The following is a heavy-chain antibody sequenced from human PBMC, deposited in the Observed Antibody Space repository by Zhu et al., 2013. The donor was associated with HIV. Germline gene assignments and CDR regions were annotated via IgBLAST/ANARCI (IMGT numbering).Heavy chain of an antibody. V-gene: IGHV1-69*01. CDR3: ARHCSGGGCYFDTYYYGMDV. D-gene: IGHD2-15*01. CDR2: IIPVFGTT. CDR1: GYIFSNYY. J-gene: IGHJ6*02. Sequence: QVQLAQSGAEVRKPGASVKVSCEAFGYIFSNYYIHWVRQAPGQGLEWMGWIIPVFGTTNFAQKFRDRVTFSADSSTNTAYMEMSSLRSDDTAVYYCARHCSGGGCYFDTYYYGMDVWGQGTTVIVSS.